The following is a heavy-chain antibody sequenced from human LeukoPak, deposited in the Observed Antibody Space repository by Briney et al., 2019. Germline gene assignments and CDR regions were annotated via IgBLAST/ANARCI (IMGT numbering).Heavy chain of an antibody. V-gene: IGHV4-39*01. CDR3: ARRGWYEGIYYFDY. D-gene: IGHD6-19*01. CDR2: IYYSGST. CDR1: GGSISSSSYY. J-gene: IGHJ4*02. Sequence: PSETLSLTCTVSGGSISSSSYYWGWIRQPPGKGLEWIGSIYYSGSTCYNPSLKSRVTISVDTSKNQFSLKLSSVTAADTAVYYCARRGWYEGIYYFDYWGQGTLVTVSS.